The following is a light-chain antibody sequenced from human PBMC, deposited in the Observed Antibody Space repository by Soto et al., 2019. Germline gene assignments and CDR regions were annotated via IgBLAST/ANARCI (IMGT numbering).Light chain of an antibody. CDR3: LQHHSWPLT. CDR2: RSS. V-gene: IGKV3-15*01. CDR1: QSGSDN. Sequence: EIVMTQSPATLSVSPGERATLSFRASQSGSDNLVWYQQKPGQAPRLLIYRSSTRATGIPGRFSGSGSGTEFNRPVSSLQSEDLARCYCLQHHSWPLTFGGGNKVEIK. J-gene: IGKJ4*01.